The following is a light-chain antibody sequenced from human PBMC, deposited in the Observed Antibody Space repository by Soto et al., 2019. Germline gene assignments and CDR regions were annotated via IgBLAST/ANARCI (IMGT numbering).Light chain of an antibody. V-gene: IGLV2-8*01. CDR2: EVS. CDR3: SSYSGSDNFVV. CDR1: SSDVGGYNY. Sequence: QSVLTQAASVSGSLGQSITISCTGTSSDVGGYNYVSWYQQHPGKAPRLMIYEVSNRPSGVPDRFSGSKSGNTASLTVSGLHAEDEADYYCSSYSGSDNFVVFGGGTKLTVL. J-gene: IGLJ2*01.